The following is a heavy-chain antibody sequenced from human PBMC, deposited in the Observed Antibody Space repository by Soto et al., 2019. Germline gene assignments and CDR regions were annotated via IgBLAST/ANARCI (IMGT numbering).Heavy chain of an antibody. J-gene: IGHJ4*02. Sequence: SETLSLTCTVSGGSVSNSNYYWVWIRQSPGKGLEWIGSVYYRGRSYSKSSVKSRVTISVDTSKNQFSLNLNSVTASDTAVYYCVSQRTSVLTQAYFDYWGPGALVTVSS. CDR1: GGSVSNSNYY. CDR3: VSQRTSVLTQAYFDY. V-gene: IGHV4-39*01. CDR2: VYYRGRS. D-gene: IGHD2-8*01.